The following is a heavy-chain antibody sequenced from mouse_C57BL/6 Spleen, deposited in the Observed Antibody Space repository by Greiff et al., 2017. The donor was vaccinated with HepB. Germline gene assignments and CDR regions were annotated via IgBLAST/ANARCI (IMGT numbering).Heavy chain of an antibody. V-gene: IGHV1-64*01. CDR2: IHPNSGST. CDR3: ARSALTTGGFDV. D-gene: IGHD1-1*01. Sequence: VQLQQPGAELVKPGASVKLSCKASGYTFTSYWMHWVKQRPGQGLEWIGMIHPNSGSTNYNEKFKSKATLTVDKSSSTAYMQLSSLTSEDSAVYYCARSALTTGGFDVWGTGTTVTVSS. CDR1: GYTFTSYW. J-gene: IGHJ1*03.